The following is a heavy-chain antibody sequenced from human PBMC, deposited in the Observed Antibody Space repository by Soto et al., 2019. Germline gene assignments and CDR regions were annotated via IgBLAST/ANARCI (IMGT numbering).Heavy chain of an antibody. J-gene: IGHJ4*02. Sequence: SENLSLTCTVSGGSISGYYWSWIRQSPGKGLEWIGYIYYSGTTSYNPSLNSRVTMSVDTSKNQFSLKVNSVTAADTAVYYCARESYYGSGATVVAYWGQGTLVTVS. CDR2: IYYSGTT. V-gene: IGHV4-59*01. CDR3: ARESYYGSGATVVAY. CDR1: GGSISGYY. D-gene: IGHD3-10*01.